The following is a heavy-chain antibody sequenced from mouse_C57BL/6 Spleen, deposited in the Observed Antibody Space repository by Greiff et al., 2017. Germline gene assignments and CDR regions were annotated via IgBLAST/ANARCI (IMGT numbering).Heavy chain of an antibody. V-gene: IGHV1-54*01. J-gene: IGHJ1*03. Sequence: QVQLKESGAELVRPGTSVKVSCKASGYAFTNYLIEWVKQRPGQGLEWIGVINPGSGGTNYNEKFKGKATLTADKSSSTAYMQLSSLTSEDSAVYFCARHPLLLRTYWYFDVWGTGTTVTVSS. CDR1: GYAFTNYL. D-gene: IGHD1-1*01. CDR2: INPGSGGT. CDR3: ARHPLLLRTYWYFDV.